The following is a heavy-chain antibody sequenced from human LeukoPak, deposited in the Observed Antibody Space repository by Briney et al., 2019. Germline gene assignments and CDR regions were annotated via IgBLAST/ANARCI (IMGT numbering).Heavy chain of an antibody. CDR1: DASMSSHY. J-gene: IGHJ3*02. D-gene: IGHD3-9*01. CDR2: IYTSGST. V-gene: IGHV4-4*09. Sequence: SETLSLTCTVSDASMSSHYWIWIRQPPGKGLEWIGYIYTSGSTNYNPSLKSRVTISVDTSKNQFSLKLSSVTAADTAVYYCARHPFYDILTGYHISGAFDIWGQGTMVTVSS. CDR3: ARHPFYDILTGYHISGAFDI.